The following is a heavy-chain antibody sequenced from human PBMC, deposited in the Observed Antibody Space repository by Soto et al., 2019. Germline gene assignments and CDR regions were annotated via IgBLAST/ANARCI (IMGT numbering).Heavy chain of an antibody. V-gene: IGHV4-39*01. CDR2: GYYLWDT. J-gene: IGHJ4*02. CDR1: SGSITTSSYY. D-gene: IGHD3-9*01. Sequence: SETLSLTCIMSSGSITTSSYYWGWIRQPPGEGLEGIGSGYYLWDTYYHPFLKSRVTLPVDTSKNQFSVYLSSLTSAETSVYYCARQSPPVDPDYWGLGTLVTVSS. CDR3: ARQSPPVDPDY.